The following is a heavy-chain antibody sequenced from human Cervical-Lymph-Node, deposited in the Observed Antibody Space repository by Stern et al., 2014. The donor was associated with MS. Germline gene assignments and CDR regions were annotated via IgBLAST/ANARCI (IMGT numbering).Heavy chain of an antibody. V-gene: IGHV3-53*01. CDR3: ARSLDAYFA. J-gene: IGHJ5*02. CDR2: VYSGGNT. D-gene: IGHD5-24*01. Sequence: EMQLVESGGGLIQPGGSLRLSCAASGFTVSNNQMNWVRQAPGKGLEWVSLVYSGGNTFYADSVKGRFTFSRDGSKNTVYLQMNNLRPGDTAVYYCARSLDAYFAWGQGTLVTVSS. CDR1: GFTVSNNQ.